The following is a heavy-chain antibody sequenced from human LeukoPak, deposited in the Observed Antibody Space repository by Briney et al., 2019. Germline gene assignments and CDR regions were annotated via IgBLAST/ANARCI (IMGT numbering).Heavy chain of an antibody. CDR3: ARGFGAYSYGTFDI. D-gene: IGHD5-18*01. Sequence: GGSLRLSCAASGFSFNNAWMTWVRQAPGKGLEWVSYISSSGSSTYYADSVKGRFTISRDNAKNSLYLQMNALGDEDTAVYFCARGFGAYSYGTFDIWGQGTMVTVSS. CDR1: GFSFNNAW. J-gene: IGHJ3*02. V-gene: IGHV3-48*02. CDR2: ISSSGSST.